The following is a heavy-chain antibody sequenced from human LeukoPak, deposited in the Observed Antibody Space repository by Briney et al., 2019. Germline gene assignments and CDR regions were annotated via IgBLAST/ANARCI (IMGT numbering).Heavy chain of an antibody. D-gene: IGHD3-16*01. Sequence: PGGSLRLSCAASGFTFSDYYMTWIRQAPGKWLEWVSYTIMTGTTIYYADSVKGRFTTSRDNANNSLDLQMNSLRAEDTAVYYCARMRRDLAKGDYFYYYYMDVWGKGTTVIVSS. CDR2: TIMTGTTI. CDR3: ARMRRDLAKGDYFYYYYMDV. V-gene: IGHV3-11*04. CDR1: GFTFSDYY. J-gene: IGHJ6*03.